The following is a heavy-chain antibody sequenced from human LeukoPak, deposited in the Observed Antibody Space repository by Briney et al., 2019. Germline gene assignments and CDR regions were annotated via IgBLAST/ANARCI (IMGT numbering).Heavy chain of an antibody. D-gene: IGHD2-2*01. CDR3: AKRVDYSSPGGYFDY. CDR2: ISGSGDYT. J-gene: IGHJ4*02. V-gene: IGHV3-23*01. CDR1: GFTFSGYA. Sequence: PGGSLRLSCAVSGFTFSGYAMSWVRQAPGKGLEWVSTISGSGDYTYYADSVKGRFSISRDNSRNMLYLQMDSLRVEDTAVYYCAKRVDYSSPGGYFDYWGQGTLVTVSS.